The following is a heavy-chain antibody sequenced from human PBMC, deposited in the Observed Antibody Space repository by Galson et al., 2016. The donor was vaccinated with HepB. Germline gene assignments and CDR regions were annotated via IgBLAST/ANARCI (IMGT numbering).Heavy chain of an antibody. V-gene: IGHV3-7*01. J-gene: IGHJ4*02. CDR1: GFTFSSHW. Sequence: SLRLSCAASGFTFSSHWMSWVRQAPGKGLEWVANIKESGNERDYVDSAKGRFTISRDNARNSLFLQMNSLRVEDTAGYYCADPPSGLWGQGTLVTVSS. D-gene: IGHD3-10*01. CDR3: ADPPSGL. CDR2: IKESGNER.